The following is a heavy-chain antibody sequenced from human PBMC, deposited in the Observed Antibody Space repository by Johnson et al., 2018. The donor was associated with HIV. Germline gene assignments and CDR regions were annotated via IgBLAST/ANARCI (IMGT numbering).Heavy chain of an antibody. V-gene: IGHV3-11*04. CDR3: ARGALQRGSWYGRDAFDI. J-gene: IGHJ3*02. CDR1: GITFSDYY. Sequence: QVQLVESGGGLVKPGGSLRLSCAASGITFSDYYMSWIRQAPGKGLEWVSYISSSGNTIYYADSVKGRVTISRDNAKKSLYLQMNSLRAEDTAVYYCARGALQRGSWYGRDAFDIWGQGTMVTVSS. D-gene: IGHD6-13*01. CDR2: ISSSGNTI.